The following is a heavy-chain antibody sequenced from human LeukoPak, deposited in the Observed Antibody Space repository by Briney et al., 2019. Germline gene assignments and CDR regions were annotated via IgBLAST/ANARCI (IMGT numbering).Heavy chain of an antibody. V-gene: IGHV3-21*01. CDR2: ISSSSYI. CDR3: ARDRGSGSYGIFDY. D-gene: IGHD3-10*01. J-gene: IGHJ4*02. CDR1: VFTFSSYS. Sequence: PGGSLRLSCAASVFTFSSYSMNWVRQAPGKGLEWVSSISSSSYIYYADSVKGRFTISRDNAKNSLYLQMNSLRAEDTAVYYCARDRGSGSYGIFDYWGQGTLVTVSS.